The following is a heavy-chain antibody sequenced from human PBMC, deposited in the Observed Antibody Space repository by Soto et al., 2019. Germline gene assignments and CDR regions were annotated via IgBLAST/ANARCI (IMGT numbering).Heavy chain of an antibody. V-gene: IGHV2-5*02. CDR2: IYWDDDK. CDR1: GFSLSTTGVG. Sequence: QITLKESGPTLVKPTQTLTLTCTFSGFSLSTTGVGVGWIHQPPGKALEWLALIYWDDDKRQSPSLKSRLTITGDTSKNQVVLTLTNMDPVDTATYYCVHSFYDLSGPFLFDYWGQGTLVTVSS. J-gene: IGHJ4*02. D-gene: IGHD3-22*01. CDR3: VHSFYDLSGPFLFDY.